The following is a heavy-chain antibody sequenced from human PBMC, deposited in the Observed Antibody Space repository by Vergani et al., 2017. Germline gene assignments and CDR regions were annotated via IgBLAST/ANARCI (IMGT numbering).Heavy chain of an antibody. D-gene: IGHD6-19*01. J-gene: IGHJ6*03. Sequence: QVQLVESGGGVVQPGRSLRLSCAASGFTFSSYAMHWVRQAPGKGLEWVAVISYDGSNKYYADSVKGRFTISRDNSKNTLYLQMNSLRAEDTAVYYCAREGWLGINYYYSYMDVWGKGP. CDR1: GFTFSSYA. CDR2: ISYDGSNK. CDR3: AREGWLGINYYYSYMDV. V-gene: IGHV3-30-3*01.